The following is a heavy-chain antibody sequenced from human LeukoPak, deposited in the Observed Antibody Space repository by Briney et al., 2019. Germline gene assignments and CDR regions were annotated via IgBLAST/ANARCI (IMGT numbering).Heavy chain of an antibody. CDR3: ARLPGWLQPFDY. J-gene: IGHJ4*02. Sequence: SETLSLTCTVSGGSISSYYWSWIRQPPGKGLEWIGEINHSGSTNYNPSLKSRVTISVDTSKNQFSLKLSSVTAADTAVYYCARLPGWLQPFDYWGQGTLVTVSS. V-gene: IGHV4-34*01. CDR1: GGSISSYY. CDR2: INHSGST. D-gene: IGHD5-24*01.